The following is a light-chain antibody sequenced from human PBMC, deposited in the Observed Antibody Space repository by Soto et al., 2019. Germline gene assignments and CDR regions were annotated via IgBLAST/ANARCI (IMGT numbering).Light chain of an antibody. CDR3: QQRSNW. V-gene: IGKV3D-20*02. Sequence: VVLTQSPGTLSLSPGDRATLCCRASQSVSRSYLGWYQQKPGQAPRLLIYDASNRATGIPARFSGSGSGTDFTLTISSLEPEDFAVYYCQQRSNWFGQGTKVDIK. CDR1: QSVSRSY. J-gene: IGKJ1*01. CDR2: DAS.